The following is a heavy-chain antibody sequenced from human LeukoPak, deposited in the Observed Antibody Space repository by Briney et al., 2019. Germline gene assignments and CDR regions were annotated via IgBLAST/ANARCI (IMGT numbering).Heavy chain of an antibody. CDR2: ISWNSGSI. CDR1: GFTFDDYA. CDR3: AKDLRYYYYGMDV. J-gene: IGHJ6*02. V-gene: IGHV3-9*01. Sequence: GGSLRLSCAASGFTFDDYAMHWVRQAPGKGLEWVSGISWNSGSIGYADSVKGRFTISRDNAKNSLYLQMNSLRAEDTALYYCAKDLRYYYYGMDVWGQGTTVTDSS.